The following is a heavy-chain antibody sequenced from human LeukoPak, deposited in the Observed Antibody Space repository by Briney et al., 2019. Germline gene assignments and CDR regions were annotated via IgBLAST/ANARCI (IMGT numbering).Heavy chain of an antibody. CDR3: ASIRETLGY. D-gene: IGHD3-16*01. Sequence: GGSLRLSCAASGFTFSDHFMDWVRQAPGKGLEWVGRIKNKANSYITQYAASMEGRFTISRDDSKNSLYLQMSSLKTEDTAMYYCASIRETLGYWGQGTVVTVSS. CDR1: GFTFSDHF. CDR2: IKNKANSYIT. V-gene: IGHV3-72*01. J-gene: IGHJ4*02.